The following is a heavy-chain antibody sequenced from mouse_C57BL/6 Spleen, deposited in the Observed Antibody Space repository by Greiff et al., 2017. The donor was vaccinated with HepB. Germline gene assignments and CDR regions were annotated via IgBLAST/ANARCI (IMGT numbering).Heavy chain of an antibody. CDR1: GYTFTSYW. CDR3: ALYGNDEGY. J-gene: IGHJ2*01. V-gene: IGHV1-59*01. D-gene: IGHD2-2*01. CDR2: IDPSDSYT. Sequence: QVQLQQPGAELVRPGTSVKLSCKASGYTFTSYWMHWVKQRPGQGLEWIGVIDPSDSYTNYNQKFKGKATLTVDTSSSTAYMQLSSLTSEDSAVYYCALYGNDEGYWGQGTTLTVSS.